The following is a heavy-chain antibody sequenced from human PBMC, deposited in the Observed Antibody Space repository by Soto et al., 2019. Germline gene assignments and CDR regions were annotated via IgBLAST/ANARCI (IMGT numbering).Heavy chain of an antibody. CDR2: INHSGST. CDR3: ARSPYEPDL. Sequence: QVHLQQWGAGLLKPSETLSLTCAVYGGSFSDYYWSWIRQSPGKGLEWIGEINHSGSTNYNPALKRRVTISTDTSKNQFSLRLSSVTAADTAVYYCARSPYEPDLWGRGTPVTVSS. CDR1: GGSFSDYY. D-gene: IGHD3-3*01. J-gene: IGHJ2*01. V-gene: IGHV4-34*01.